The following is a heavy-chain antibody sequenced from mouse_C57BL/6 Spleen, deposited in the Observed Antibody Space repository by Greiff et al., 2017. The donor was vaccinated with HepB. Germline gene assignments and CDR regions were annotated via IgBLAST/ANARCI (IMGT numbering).Heavy chain of an antibody. CDR2: INPGSGGT. CDR3: ARGGTDYFDY. J-gene: IGHJ2*01. CDR1: GYAFTNYL. V-gene: IGHV1-54*01. Sequence: QVQLKQSGAELVRPGTSVKVSCKASGYAFTNYLIEWVKQRPGQGLEWIGVINPGSGGTNYNEKFKGKATLTADKSSSTAYMQLSSLTSEDSAVYCCARGGTDYFDYWGQGTTLTVSS. D-gene: IGHD4-1*01.